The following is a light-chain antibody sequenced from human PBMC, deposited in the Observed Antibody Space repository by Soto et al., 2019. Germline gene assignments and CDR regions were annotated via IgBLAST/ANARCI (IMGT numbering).Light chain of an antibody. CDR1: SSNIGAGYY. Sequence: QSVLTQPPSVSGAPGQRITISCTGTSSNIGAGYYVHWYQQLPGTAPKLLIYGNSNRPSGVPDRFSGSKSGTSASLAITGLLAEDEADYYCQSYDSSRSGAVFGGGTQLTVL. CDR3: QSYDSSRSGAV. J-gene: IGLJ7*01. V-gene: IGLV1-40*01. CDR2: GNS.